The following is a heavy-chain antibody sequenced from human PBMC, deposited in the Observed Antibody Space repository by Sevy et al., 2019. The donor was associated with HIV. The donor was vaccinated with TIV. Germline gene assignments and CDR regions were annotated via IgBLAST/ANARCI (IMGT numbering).Heavy chain of an antibody. V-gene: IGHV3-48*04. CDR3: VRDWDDKFSYGDSDPAVDC. CDR2: ISTSGSTI. CDR1: GFSFIHEN. D-gene: IGHD2-21*02. Sequence: GGSLRLSCVASGFSFIHENMNWVRQAPGKGLEWHSYISTSGSTIYQADSVKGRFTISRDNAKNSLFLQMNSLRVEDTAIYYCVRDWDDKFSYGDSDPAVDCWGQGTLVTVSS. J-gene: IGHJ4*02.